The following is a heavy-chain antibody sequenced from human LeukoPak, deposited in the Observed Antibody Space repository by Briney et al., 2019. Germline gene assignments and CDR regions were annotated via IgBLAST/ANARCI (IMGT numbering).Heavy chain of an antibody. CDR1: GYTFTSYG. CDR3: ARVGVVVPAAIDIVVVVAANGLFDY. D-gene: IGHD2-15*01. CDR2: ISAYNGNT. Sequence: ASVKVSCKASGYTFTSYGISWVRQAPGQGLEWMGWISAYNGNTNYAQKLQSRVTMTTDTSTSTAYMELRSLRSDDTAVYYCARVGVVVPAAIDIVVVVAANGLFDYWGQGTLVTVSS. V-gene: IGHV1-18*04. J-gene: IGHJ4*02.